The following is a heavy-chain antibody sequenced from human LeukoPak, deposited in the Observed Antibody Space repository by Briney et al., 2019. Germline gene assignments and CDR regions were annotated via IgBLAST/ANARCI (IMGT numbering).Heavy chain of an antibody. CDR2: IYYSGST. CDR1: GGSISSGDYY. D-gene: IGHD2/OR15-2a*01. J-gene: IGHJ4*02. CDR3: ARYLDEFDY. V-gene: IGHV4-30-4*01. Sequence: PSETLSLTCTVSGGSISSGDYYWSSIRQPSGKGLEWIGYIYYSGSTYYNPSLKSRVTISVDTSKNQFSLKLSSVTAADTAVYYCARYLDEFDYWGQGTLVTVSS.